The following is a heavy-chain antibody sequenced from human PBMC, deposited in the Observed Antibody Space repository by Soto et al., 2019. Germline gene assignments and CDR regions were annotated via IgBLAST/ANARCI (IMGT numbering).Heavy chain of an antibody. J-gene: IGHJ6*02. CDR2: ISGDGKST. CDR3: VKDWNCNKCPCMDV. CDR1: GFTFNAHA. Sequence: EVEVLESGGGLQQPGGSLRLSCVAFGFTFNAHAMTWVRQGPGVGLEWTSSISGDGKSTYYADSVKGRFTVSRDHSKNTLTLQMNSLRVEDTATYYCVKDWNCNKCPCMDVWGQGTTVTVSS. D-gene: IGHD1-1*01. V-gene: IGHV3-23*01.